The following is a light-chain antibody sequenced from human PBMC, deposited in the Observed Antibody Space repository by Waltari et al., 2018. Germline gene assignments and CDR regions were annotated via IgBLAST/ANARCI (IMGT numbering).Light chain of an antibody. V-gene: IGKV1-13*02. J-gene: IGKJ5*01. CDR1: QGISSA. Sequence: AIQLTQSPSSLSASVGDRVTITCRASQGISSALAWYQQKPGKAPKVLIYDASSLESGVPSRFRGSGSGTYFTLTISSLQPEDFATYYCQQLYRSPSTFGLGTVLDIK. CDR2: DAS. CDR3: QQLYRSPST.